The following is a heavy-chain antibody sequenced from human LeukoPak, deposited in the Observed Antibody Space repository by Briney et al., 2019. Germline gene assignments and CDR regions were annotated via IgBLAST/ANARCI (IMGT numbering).Heavy chain of an antibody. CDR3: ASHAHDYDSSGYFDS. D-gene: IGHD3-22*01. J-gene: IGHJ4*02. Sequence: PGGSLRLSCVVPRLTFNSNAMYWVRQAPGKGLEWVSGISVSGGSEYYADSVKGRFSVSRDNSKHTVYLQMNSLRAEDTAVYFCASHAHDYDSSGYFDSWGQGALVTVSS. CDR2: ISVSGGSE. CDR1: RLTFNSNA. V-gene: IGHV3-23*01.